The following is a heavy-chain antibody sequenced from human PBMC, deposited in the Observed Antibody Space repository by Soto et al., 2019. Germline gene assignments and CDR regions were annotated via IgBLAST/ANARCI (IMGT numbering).Heavy chain of an antibody. CDR1: GFTFNTYA. CDR2: ISGSGGST. D-gene: IGHD6-13*01. J-gene: IGHJ5*02. V-gene: IGHV3-23*01. CDR3: AKDMGSSSWSERYNWFDP. Sequence: PGGSLRLSCAASGFTFNTYAMSRVRQAPGKGLEWVSAISGSGGSTYYADSVKGRFTISRDNSKNTLYLQMNSLRAEDTAVYYCAKDMGSSSWSERYNWFDPWGQGTLVTVSS.